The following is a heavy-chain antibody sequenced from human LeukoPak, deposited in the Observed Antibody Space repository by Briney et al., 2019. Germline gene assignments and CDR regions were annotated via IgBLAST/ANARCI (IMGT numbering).Heavy chain of an antibody. Sequence: PGGSLRLSCAASGFTFDDYAMHWVRQAPGKGLEWVSGISWNSGSIGYADSVKGRFTISRDNAKNSLYLQMNSLRAEDTALYYCAARSDYDSSGYYYDWFDPWGQGTLVTVSS. CDR2: ISWNSGSI. D-gene: IGHD3-22*01. V-gene: IGHV3-9*01. J-gene: IGHJ5*02. CDR1: GFTFDDYA. CDR3: AARSDYDSSGYYYDWFDP.